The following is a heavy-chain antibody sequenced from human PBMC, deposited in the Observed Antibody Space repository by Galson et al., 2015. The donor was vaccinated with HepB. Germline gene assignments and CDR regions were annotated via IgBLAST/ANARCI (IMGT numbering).Heavy chain of an antibody. D-gene: IGHD3-3*01. Sequence: SLRLSCAASGFTFSSYAMSWVRQAPGKGLEWVSAISGSGGSTYYADSVKGRFTISRDNSKNTLYLQMNSLRAEDTAVYYCANSGTVFWSGYFAILPPGAEYFQHWGQGTLVTVSS. CDR2: ISGSGGST. J-gene: IGHJ1*01. CDR1: GFTFSSYA. V-gene: IGHV3-23*01. CDR3: ANSGTVFWSGYFAILPPGAEYFQH.